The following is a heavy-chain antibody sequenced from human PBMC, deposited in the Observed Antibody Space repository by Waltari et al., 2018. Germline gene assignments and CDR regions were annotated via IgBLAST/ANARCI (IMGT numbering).Heavy chain of an antibody. D-gene: IGHD3-9*01. J-gene: IGHJ4*02. Sequence: QVQLVESGGGVVQPGRSLRLSCAASGFTFSSYGMHWVRQDPGKGLEWVAVISYDGSNKYYADSGKGRFTISRDNSKNTLYLQMNSLRAEDTAVYYCAKEGGKTYDILASDFDYWGQGTLVTVSS. CDR3: AKEGGKTYDILASDFDY. CDR1: GFTFSSYG. CDR2: ISYDGSNK. V-gene: IGHV3-30*18.